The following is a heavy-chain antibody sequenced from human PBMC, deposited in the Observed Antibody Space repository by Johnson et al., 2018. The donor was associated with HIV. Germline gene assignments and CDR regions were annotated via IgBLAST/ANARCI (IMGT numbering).Heavy chain of an antibody. Sequence: QVQLVESGGGLVKPGGSLRVSCAASGFTFSRYWMHWVRQAPGKGLVWVAFIRYDGSNGYYADSVKGRFTISRDNSKNTLYLQMNSLRAEDTAVYYCARGGGWATDAFDIWGQGTMVTVSS. D-gene: IGHD5-12*01. CDR3: ARGGGWATDAFDI. CDR1: GFTFSRYW. CDR2: IRYDGSNG. J-gene: IGHJ3*02. V-gene: IGHV3-30*02.